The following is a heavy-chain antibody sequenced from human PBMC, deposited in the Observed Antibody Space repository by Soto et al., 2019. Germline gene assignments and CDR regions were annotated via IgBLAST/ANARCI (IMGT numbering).Heavy chain of an antibody. CDR1: GFTFRNAW. Sequence: EVQLVESGGGLVKPGGSLRLSCAASGFTFRNAWMSWVRQAPGKGLEWVGRIKSKTDGGTTDYAAPVKGRFTISRDDSKYTLYLQMNSLKTEDTAVYYCTTGPYMAAGPDYWGQGTLVTVSS. CDR2: IKSKTDGGTT. J-gene: IGHJ4*02. CDR3: TTGPYMAAGPDY. D-gene: IGHD6-6*01. V-gene: IGHV3-15*01.